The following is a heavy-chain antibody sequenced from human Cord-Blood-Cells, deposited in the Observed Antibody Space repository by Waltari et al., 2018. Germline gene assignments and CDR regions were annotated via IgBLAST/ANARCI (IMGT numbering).Heavy chain of an antibody. J-gene: IGHJ3*02. CDR1: GGSLSSSS. CDR2: IYTSGST. V-gene: IGHV4-4*07. D-gene: IGHD6-6*01. CDR3: ARGAARDAFDI. Sequence: QVQLQESGPGLVKPSETLSLTCTVSGGSLSSSSWTWIRQPAGKGLEWMGRIYTSGSTNYNPSLKSRVTMSVDTSKNQFSLKLSSVTAADTAVYYCARGAARDAFDIWGQGTMVTVSS.